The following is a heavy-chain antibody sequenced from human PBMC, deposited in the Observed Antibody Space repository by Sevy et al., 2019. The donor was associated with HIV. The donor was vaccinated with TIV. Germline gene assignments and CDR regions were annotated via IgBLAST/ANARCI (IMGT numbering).Heavy chain of an antibody. CDR1: GFSVSNNY. D-gene: IGHD5-12*01. J-gene: IGHJ4*02. V-gene: IGHV3-53*01. CDR3: ARETVSGYNL. CDR2: IYSGGNT. Sequence: GGSLRLSCAASGFSVSNNYLSWVRQAPGKGPEWVSAIYSGGNTYYADSVKGRFTISRDNSKNTVYLQMNGLRAEDTAVYYCARETVSGYNLWGQGTLVTVSS.